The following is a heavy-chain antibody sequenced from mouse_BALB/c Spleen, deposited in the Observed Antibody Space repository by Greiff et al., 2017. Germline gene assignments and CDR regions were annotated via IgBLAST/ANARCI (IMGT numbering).Heavy chain of an antibody. D-gene: IGHD2-4*01. CDR3: ARQGITTDYFDY. J-gene: IGHJ2*01. Sequence: EVHLVESGGGLVQPGGSLKLSCAASGFTFSSYTMSWVRQTPEKRLEWVAYISNGGGSTYYPDTVKGRFTISRDNAKNTLYLQMSSLKSEDTAMYYCARQGITTDYFDYWGQGTTLTVSS. CDR2: ISNGGGST. CDR1: GFTFSSYT. V-gene: IGHV5-12-2*01.